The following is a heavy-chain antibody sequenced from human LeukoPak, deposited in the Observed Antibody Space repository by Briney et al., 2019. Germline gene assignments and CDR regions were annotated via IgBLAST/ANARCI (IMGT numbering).Heavy chain of an antibody. D-gene: IGHD6-19*01. CDR3: ARLLGPGSGTEGELFDI. CDR2: IYYSGRT. V-gene: IGHV4-30-4*08. J-gene: IGHJ3*02. Sequence: PSEPLSLPRTLSGGSISNENYYWSWPRPHPGTGLEWVKFIYYSGRTYYNPSLKSRVTISVDTSKNQFSLKRSSVTAADTAVYYCARLLGPGSGTEGELFDIWGEGTMVTVSS. CDR1: GGSISNENYY.